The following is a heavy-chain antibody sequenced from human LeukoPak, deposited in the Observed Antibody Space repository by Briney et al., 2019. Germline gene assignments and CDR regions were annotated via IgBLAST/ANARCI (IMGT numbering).Heavy chain of an antibody. J-gene: IGHJ4*02. CDR1: GFTFSSYA. CDR2: ISGSGGST. D-gene: IGHD3-22*01. CDR3: AKLSMIVVVITLFDY. V-gene: IGHV3-23*01. Sequence: GGSLRLSCAASGFTFSSYAMSWVRQAPGKGLEWVSAISGSGGSTYYADSVKGRFTISRDNSKSTLYLQMNSLRAEDTAVYYCAKLSMIVVVITLFDYWGQGTLVTVSS.